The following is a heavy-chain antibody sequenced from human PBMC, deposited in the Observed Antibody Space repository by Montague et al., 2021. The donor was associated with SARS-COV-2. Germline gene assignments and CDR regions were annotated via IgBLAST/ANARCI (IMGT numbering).Heavy chain of an antibody. CDR1: GGSISNGGYD. J-gene: IGHJ6*02. CDR3: ARGPLDANPDRYDYYYYGMDV. V-gene: IGHV4-39*07. Sequence: SETLSLTCTVSGGSISNGGYDWGWIRQPPGEGLEWIGSISYSGTTYYKPSLNSRVTISFDTSKNQLSLRLSSVTAADTAVYFCARGPLDANPDRYDYYYYGMDVWGQGTTVTVSS. D-gene: IGHD3-16*01. CDR2: ISYSGTT.